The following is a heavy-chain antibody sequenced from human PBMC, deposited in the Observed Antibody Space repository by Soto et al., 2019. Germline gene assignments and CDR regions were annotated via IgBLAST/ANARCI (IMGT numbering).Heavy chain of an antibody. CDR1: GFTFSDYY. D-gene: IGHD3-22*01. Sequence: QVQLVESGGGLVKPGGSLRLSCAASGFTFSDYYMSWIRQAPGKGLEWVSYISSSSSYTNYADSVKGGFTIYRDNDKNSLYLQMNSPRAEDTAVYYCARKGADYYDSSGYYGYYYGMDVWGQVTTVTVSS. CDR3: ARKGADYYDSSGYYGYYYGMDV. CDR2: ISSSSSYT. V-gene: IGHV3-11*06. J-gene: IGHJ6*02.